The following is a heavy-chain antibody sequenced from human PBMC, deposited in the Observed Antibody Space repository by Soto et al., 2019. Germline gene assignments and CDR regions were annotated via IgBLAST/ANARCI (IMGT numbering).Heavy chain of an antibody. V-gene: IGHV1-69*01. CDR2: IIPIFGTA. D-gene: IGHD3-22*01. CDR3: ARGWGYDSNDYYYAY. Sequence: QVQLVQSGAEVRKPGSSVKVSCKASGGTFSRHAISWVRQAPGQGLEWMGGIIPIFGTANHAQKFQGGVTIIADESTSTVYMELSGLRSEDTAMYYCARGWGYDSNDYYYAYWGQGTLVIVSS. J-gene: IGHJ4*02. CDR1: GGTFSRHA.